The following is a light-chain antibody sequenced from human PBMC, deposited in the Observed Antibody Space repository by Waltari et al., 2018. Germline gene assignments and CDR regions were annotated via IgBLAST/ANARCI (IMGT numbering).Light chain of an antibody. J-gene: IGKJ4*01. CDR2: AAS. CDR1: QSIRNY. CDR3: EQSYNIPT. Sequence: DIQITQPPSSLSAPVGRRVTIACRTSQSIRNYLNWYQQKPGKAPKLLIYAASTLQSGVPSRFSGSGSGTDFTLTISSLQPEDFATYYCEQSYNIPTFGGGTKVEIK. V-gene: IGKV1-39*01.